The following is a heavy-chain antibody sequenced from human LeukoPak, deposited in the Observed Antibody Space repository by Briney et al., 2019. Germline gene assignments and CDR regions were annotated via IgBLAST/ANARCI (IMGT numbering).Heavy chain of an antibody. CDR2: ADSNGATT. CDR3: VRGYYFWKIYYYFDY. V-gene: IGHV3-20*04. D-gene: IGHD3-3*01. Sequence: PGGSLRLSCAASGFTFDDFDVSWVRQSPGKGLEWVSGADSNGATTSYRESVKGRFTISRDNAKNSLYLQMNSLRVEDTALYYCVRGYYFWKIYYYFDYWGQGTQVTVSS. CDR1: GFTFDDFD. J-gene: IGHJ4*02.